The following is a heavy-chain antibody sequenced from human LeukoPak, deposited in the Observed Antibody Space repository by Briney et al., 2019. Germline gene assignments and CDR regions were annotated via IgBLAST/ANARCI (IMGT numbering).Heavy chain of an antibody. D-gene: IGHD6-19*01. CDR3: ARIFSSAWGELGY. CDR1: GFSFSSYA. Sequence: GGSLRLSCAASGFSFSSYAMNWVRQAPGKGLEWVAVISYDGSNKYYADSVKGRITISRDNSRNTLYLQMNSLRAEDTAAYYCARIFSSAWGELGYWGQGTLVTVSS. J-gene: IGHJ4*02. CDR2: ISYDGSNK. V-gene: IGHV3-30*04.